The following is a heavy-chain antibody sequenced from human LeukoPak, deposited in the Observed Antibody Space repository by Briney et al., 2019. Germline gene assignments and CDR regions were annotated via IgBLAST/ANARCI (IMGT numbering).Heavy chain of an antibody. CDR1: GGSISSYY. CDR3: ARDDGPSMTRTSTWYLH. D-gene: IGHD6-13*01. V-gene: IGHV4-59*01. J-gene: IGHJ4*02. Sequence: SETLSLTCTVSGGSISSYYWSWIRQPPGKGLEWIGYIYYSGSTNYNPSLKSRVTISVDTSKNQFSLKLSSVTAADTAVYFCARDDGPSMTRTSTWYLHWGQGTLVTVSS. CDR2: IYYSGST.